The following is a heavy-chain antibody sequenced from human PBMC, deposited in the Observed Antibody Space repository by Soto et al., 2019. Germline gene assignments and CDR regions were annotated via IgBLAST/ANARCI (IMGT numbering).Heavy chain of an antibody. Sequence: QVQLQESGPGLVKPSQTLSLTCTVSGGSISSGDNCWSWIRQTPGRGLEWIGHIYNGGSTYSNPSLRSRVSISVDTSKHQFSLDLSSVTAADTAVYYCARGASGDKVDYWGQGALVTVSS. D-gene: IGHD7-27*01. J-gene: IGHJ4*02. CDR1: GGSISSGDNC. CDR3: ARGASGDKVDY. CDR2: IYNGGST. V-gene: IGHV4-30-4*01.